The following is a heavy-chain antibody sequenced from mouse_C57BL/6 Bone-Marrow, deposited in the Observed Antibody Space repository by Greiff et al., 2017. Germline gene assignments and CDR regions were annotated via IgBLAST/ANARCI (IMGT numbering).Heavy chain of an antibody. D-gene: IGHD2-10*01. CDR1: GYTFTSYW. CDR2: INPSNGGT. CDR3: ARDGTYYFFMDY. J-gene: IGHJ4*01. V-gene: IGHV1-53*01. Sequence: QVQLQQPGTELVKPGASVKLSCKASGYTFTSYWMHWVKQRPGQGLEWIGNINPSNGGTNYNEKFKSKATLTVAKSSSTAYMQLSSLTSEDSAVYYCARDGTYYFFMDYWGQGTSVTVSS.